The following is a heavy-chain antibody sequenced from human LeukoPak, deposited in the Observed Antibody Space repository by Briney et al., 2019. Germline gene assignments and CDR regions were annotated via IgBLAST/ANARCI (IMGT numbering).Heavy chain of an antibody. J-gene: IGHJ4*02. CDR3: ARFTSSSLGSDY. D-gene: IGHD6-6*01. CDR2: INHSGST. Sequence: SETLSLTCAVYGGSFSGYYWSWIRQPPGKGLEWIGEINHSGSTNYNPSLKSRVTISVDTSKNQFSLKLSSVTAADTAVYYCARFTSSSLGSDYWGQGTLVTVSS. V-gene: IGHV4-34*01. CDR1: GGSFSGYY.